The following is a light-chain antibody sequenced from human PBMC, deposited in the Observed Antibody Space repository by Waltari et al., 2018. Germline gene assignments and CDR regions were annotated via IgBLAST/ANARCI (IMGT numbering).Light chain of an antibody. CDR3: QQYGSSVMYT. V-gene: IGKV3-20*01. CDR2: GAS. J-gene: IGKJ2*01. CDR1: QSITKGY. Sequence: VLTQSPGTLSLSPGESATFSCRASQSITKGYFAWYQQKPGQAPRLLIYGASSRAPGIPDRFSGSGSGTDFTLTISRLEPEDFAVYYCQQYGSSVMYTFGQGTKLEIK.